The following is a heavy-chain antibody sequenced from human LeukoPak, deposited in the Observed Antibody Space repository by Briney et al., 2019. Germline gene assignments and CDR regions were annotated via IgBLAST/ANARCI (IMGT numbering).Heavy chain of an antibody. D-gene: IGHD6-13*01. CDR3: AKAPAGPEYSSTWKFGYNWFDP. Sequence: GESLRLSCAASGFTFSSYGMSWVRQAPGKGLEWVPAIGGSGGRTYYADSVKGRFTISRDNSKNTLYLQMNSLRVEDTAIYYCAKAPAGPEYSSTWKFGYNWFDPWGQGTLVTVSS. V-gene: IGHV3-23*01. CDR1: GFTFSSYG. CDR2: IGGSGGRT. J-gene: IGHJ5*02.